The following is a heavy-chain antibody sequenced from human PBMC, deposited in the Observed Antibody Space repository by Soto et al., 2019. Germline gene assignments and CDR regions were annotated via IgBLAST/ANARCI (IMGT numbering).Heavy chain of an antibody. CDR2: ISSSVSTI. CDR1: GFTFSSYE. V-gene: IGHV3-48*03. Sequence: GGSLRLSCAASGFTFSSYEMNWVRQAPGKGLEWVAYISSSVSTIYYADSVKGRFTISRDNAKNSLYLQMNSLRVEDTAVYYCARATSDAFDIWGQGTMVTVS. CDR3: ARATSDAFDI. J-gene: IGHJ3*02.